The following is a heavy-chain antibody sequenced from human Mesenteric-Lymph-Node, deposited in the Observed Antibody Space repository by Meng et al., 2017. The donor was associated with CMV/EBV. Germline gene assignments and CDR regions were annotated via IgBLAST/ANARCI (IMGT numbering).Heavy chain of an antibody. CDR3: AKGWVGKYFDY. Sequence: GGSLRLSCAASGVPFSSYTMNWVRQAPGKGLEWVSSISSSSSYIYYADSVKGRFTISRDNSKNMLYLQMNSLRAEDTAVYYCAKGWVGKYFDYWGQGTLVTVSS. CDR2: ISSSSSYI. J-gene: IGHJ4*02. CDR1: GVPFSSYT. D-gene: IGHD7-27*01. V-gene: IGHV3-21*04.